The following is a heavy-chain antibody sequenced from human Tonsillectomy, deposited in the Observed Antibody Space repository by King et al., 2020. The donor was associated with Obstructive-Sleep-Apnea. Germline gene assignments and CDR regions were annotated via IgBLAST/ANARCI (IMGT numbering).Heavy chain of an antibody. CDR3: ARHTHYDSGVYSPYNCFDA. CDR2: ITSPTSTI. CDR1: GFTFSDFN. Sequence: VQLVESGGGLVQPGGSLRLSCAASGFTFSDFNMNCVRQAPGKGLEWISYITSPTSTIYYADSVRGRFTISRDNAKNSLYLQMDSLRAEDTALYYWARHTHYDSGVYSPYNCFDAWGQGTPVTASP. V-gene: IGHV3-48*01. D-gene: IGHD3-22*01. J-gene: IGHJ5*02.